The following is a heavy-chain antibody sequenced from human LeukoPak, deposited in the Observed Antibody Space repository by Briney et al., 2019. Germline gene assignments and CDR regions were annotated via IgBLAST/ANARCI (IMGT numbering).Heavy chain of an antibody. Sequence: ASVKVSCKASGYTFTGYYMHWVRQVPGQGLEWMGWINPNSGGTNYAQKFQGRVTMTRDTSISTAYMELSRLRSDDTAVYYCARGPIAAAGSYYYYMDVWGKGTTVTVSS. CDR1: GYTFTGYY. J-gene: IGHJ6*03. CDR3: ARGPIAAAGSYYYYMDV. D-gene: IGHD6-13*01. CDR2: INPNSGGT. V-gene: IGHV1-2*02.